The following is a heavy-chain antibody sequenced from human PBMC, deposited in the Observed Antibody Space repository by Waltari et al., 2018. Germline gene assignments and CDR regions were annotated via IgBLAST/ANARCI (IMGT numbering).Heavy chain of an antibody. Sequence: QVQLVESGGGVVQPGRSLRLSCAASGFTFSRFGMHWVRPAPGKGWGWVAVIWNDGRNEYYVDSVKGRFTSSRDNSKNTLYLQMNSLRAEDSAVYYCASQSTTLFDYWGQGTLVTVSS. J-gene: IGHJ4*02. CDR2: IWNDGRNE. CDR3: ASQSTTLFDY. V-gene: IGHV3-33*01. CDR1: GFTFSRFG. D-gene: IGHD2-15*01.